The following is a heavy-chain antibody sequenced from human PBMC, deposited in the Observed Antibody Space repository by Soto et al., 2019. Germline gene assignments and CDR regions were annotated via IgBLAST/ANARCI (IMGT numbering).Heavy chain of an antibody. Sequence: GSLRLTCTASGFTFTNYWRSWVRQAPGKGLEWVANVKEDENDKYYVDSVKGRFSISRDNAKNSLYLQMNSLRAEDTAVYYCARDVHVAAGTSYFDLWGRGTLVTVSS. CDR3: ARDVHVAAGTSYFDL. CDR1: GFTFTNYW. V-gene: IGHV3-7*03. D-gene: IGHD6-13*01. J-gene: IGHJ2*01. CDR2: VKEDENDK.